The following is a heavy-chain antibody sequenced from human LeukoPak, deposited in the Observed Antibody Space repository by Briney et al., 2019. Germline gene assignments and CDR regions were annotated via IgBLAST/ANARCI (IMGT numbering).Heavy chain of an antibody. CDR1: GFTFSGYW. J-gene: IGHJ4*02. CDR3: ARDQGSIPLDS. D-gene: IGHD6-13*01. Sequence: GGSLRLSCAASGFTFSGYWMSWVRQAPGKGLERVANIKQDGNEKHYVDSVKGRFTISRDNAKNSLFLQMNSLRDEDTAVYYCARDQGSIPLDSWGQGTLVTVSS. CDR2: IKQDGNEK. V-gene: IGHV3-7*01.